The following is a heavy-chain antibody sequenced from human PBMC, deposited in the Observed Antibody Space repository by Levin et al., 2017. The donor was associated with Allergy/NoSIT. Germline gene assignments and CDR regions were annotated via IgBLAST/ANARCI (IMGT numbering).Heavy chain of an antibody. CDR2: ISGSGGST. Sequence: GESLKISCAASGFTFSSYAMSWVRQAPGKGLEWVSAISGSGGSTYYADSVKGRFTISRDNSKNTLYLQMNSLRAEDTAVYYCAKDLGSSGYYRFHHDAFDIWGQGTMVTVSS. J-gene: IGHJ3*02. V-gene: IGHV3-23*01. CDR3: AKDLGSSGYYRFHHDAFDI. CDR1: GFTFSSYA. D-gene: IGHD3-22*01.